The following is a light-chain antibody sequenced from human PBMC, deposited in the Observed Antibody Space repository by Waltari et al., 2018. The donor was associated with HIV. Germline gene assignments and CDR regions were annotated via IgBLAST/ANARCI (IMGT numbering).Light chain of an antibody. CDR1: QDIADH. CDR3: QQYDQLYT. J-gene: IGKJ2*01. V-gene: IGKV1-33*01. Sequence: DVQMTQFPSSLSACVGDRVTFTCRASQDIADHLNWYQQKPGKAPKVLIYDAANLETGVPSRFSGHGSGTDFTFSISTLQPEDVATYYCQQYDQLYTFGQGTKLEIK. CDR2: DAA.